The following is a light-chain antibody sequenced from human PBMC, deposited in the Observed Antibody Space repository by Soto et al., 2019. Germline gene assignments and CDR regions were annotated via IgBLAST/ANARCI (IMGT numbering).Light chain of an antibody. CDR3: QQYYNSPLT. V-gene: IGKV3-15*01. J-gene: IGKJ4*01. CDR1: QSVSSN. Sequence: EIVMTQSPATLSVSPGERATLSCRASQSVSSNLAWYQQKPGQAPRLLIYGASTRATIIPARFSGGGSGTDFTLTINSLPSEDFRVYYCQQYYNSPLTFGGGTKVEIK. CDR2: GAS.